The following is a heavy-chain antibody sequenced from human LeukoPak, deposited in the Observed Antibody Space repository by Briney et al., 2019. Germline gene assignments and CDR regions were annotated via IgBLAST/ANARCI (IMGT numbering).Heavy chain of an antibody. CDR3: TTDTWYSAGH. V-gene: IGHV3-7*03. CDR1: GFIFSGSW. CDR2: IKKDGSEK. Sequence: PGGSLRLSCTASGFIFSGSWMAWIRQAPGKGLEGVAIIKKDGSEKYYVDSMKGRFTISRDNAKNSLFLQMNSLRAEDTAIYYCTTDTWYSAGHWGQGTLVTVSS. D-gene: IGHD2-15*01. J-gene: IGHJ4*02.